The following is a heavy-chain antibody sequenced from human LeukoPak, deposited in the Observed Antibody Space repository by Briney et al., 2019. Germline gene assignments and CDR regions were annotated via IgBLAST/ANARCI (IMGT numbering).Heavy chain of an antibody. D-gene: IGHD3-3*01. V-gene: IGHV3-74*01. J-gene: IGHJ6*03. CDR1: GFTSGNYW. CDR3: ARGMLSSAGYHWYYYMDV. Sequence: GGSLRLSCVASGFTSGNYWMHWVRQAPGKGPEWVSRIDDDGTDTHYAVSVKGRFTITRDNAKNTLYLQMNSLRGEDTAVYYCARGMLSSAGYHWYYYMDVWGKGAMVTVSS. CDR2: IDDDGTDT.